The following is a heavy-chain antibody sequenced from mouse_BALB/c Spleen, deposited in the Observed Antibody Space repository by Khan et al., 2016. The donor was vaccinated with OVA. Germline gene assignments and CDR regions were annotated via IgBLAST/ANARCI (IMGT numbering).Heavy chain of an antibody. J-gene: IGHJ2*01. CDR2: IRYSGST. CDR1: GYSITSGYG. CDR3: ARTARIKY. D-gene: IGHD1-2*01. V-gene: IGHV3-1*02. Sequence: VQLKESGPGLVKPSQSLSLTCTVTGYSITSGYGWNWIRQFPGNKLEWVGYIRYSGSTNYNPSLKSRISITRDTSKNQFFLQLNSVTTEDTATYYCARTARIKYWGQGTTLTVSA.